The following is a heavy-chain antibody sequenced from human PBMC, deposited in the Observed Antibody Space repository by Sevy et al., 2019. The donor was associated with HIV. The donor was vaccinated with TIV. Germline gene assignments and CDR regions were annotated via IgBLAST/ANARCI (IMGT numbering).Heavy chain of an antibody. CDR3: ARTGCSITSCLTADAFYI. CDR1: GFTFSSYS. D-gene: IGHD2-2*01. J-gene: IGHJ3*02. CDR2: ISGISNYI. V-gene: IGHV3-21*06. Sequence: GGSLRLSCAASGFTFSSYSMNWVRQAPGKGLEWVSSISGISNYIYYADSVKGRFTISRDNAKSSLYLQMNSLRAEDTAVYYCARTGCSITSCLTADAFYIWGQGTLVTVSS.